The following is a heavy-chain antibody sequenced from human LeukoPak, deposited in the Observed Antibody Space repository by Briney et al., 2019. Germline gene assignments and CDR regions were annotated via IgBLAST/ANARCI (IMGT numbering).Heavy chain of an antibody. Sequence: SETLSLTCTVSGGSLSRYYWSWIRQPPGKRLEWIGYIFYSGSTNYNPSLKSRVTMSVDTSQNQFSLRLSSVTAADTAVYYCARRTSSNYVDSWGQGTLVTVS. CDR1: GGSLSRYY. CDR3: ARRTSSNYVDS. D-gene: IGHD4-11*01. V-gene: IGHV4-59*01. J-gene: IGHJ4*02. CDR2: IFYSGST.